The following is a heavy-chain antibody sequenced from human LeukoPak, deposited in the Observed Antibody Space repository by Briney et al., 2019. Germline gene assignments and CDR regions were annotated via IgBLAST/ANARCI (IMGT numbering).Heavy chain of an antibody. V-gene: IGHV3-74*01. Sequence: GGSLRLSCAASGFTFRNYWMHWVRHAPGKGLEWVSRVNNDGSSTTYADSVKGRFTISRDNAKNSLYLQMNSLRAEDTAVYYCARGDKFSGDYWGQGTLVTVSS. CDR3: ARGDKFSGDY. J-gene: IGHJ4*02. CDR2: VNNDGSST. CDR1: GFTFRNYW. D-gene: IGHD3-16*01.